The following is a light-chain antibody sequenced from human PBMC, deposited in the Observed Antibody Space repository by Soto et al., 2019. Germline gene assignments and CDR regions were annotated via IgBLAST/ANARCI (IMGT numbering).Light chain of an antibody. J-gene: IGKJ1*01. CDR3: QQYNSWT. Sequence: DIQMTQSPSTLSASVGDRVTITCRASQSISSWLAWYQQKPGKAPKLLIYKASSLESGVPSRSSGSGSGTEFTLTISSLQPDDFATYYCQQYNSWTFGQGTKVEIK. CDR2: KAS. V-gene: IGKV1-5*03. CDR1: QSISSW.